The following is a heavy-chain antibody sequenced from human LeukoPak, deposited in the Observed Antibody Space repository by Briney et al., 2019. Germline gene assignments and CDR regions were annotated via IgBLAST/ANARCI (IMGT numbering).Heavy chain of an antibody. CDR1: GGSISSYY. V-gene: IGHV4-4*07. CDR3: ARVPSGSYYYNWFDP. CDR2: IYTSGST. Sequence: SETLSLTCTVSGGSISSYYWSWIRQPAGKGLEWIGRIYTSGSTNYNPSLKSRVTMSVDTSKNQFSLKLSSVTAADTAVYYCARVPSGSYYYNWFDPWGQEPWSPSPQ. D-gene: IGHD3-10*01. J-gene: IGHJ5*02.